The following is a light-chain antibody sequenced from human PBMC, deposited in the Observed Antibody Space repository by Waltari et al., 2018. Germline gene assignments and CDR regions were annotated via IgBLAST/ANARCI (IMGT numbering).Light chain of an antibody. Sequence: DIQMTQSPSSLSASVGDRVTIPCQASHNIRNLNWYQQKPGKAPKLLIYDASNLEIGVPSRFSGRGSGTHFTFTINNLQPEDVATYYCQEYDDFPPYIFGQGTKV. V-gene: IGKV1-33*01. CDR1: HNIRN. CDR3: QEYDDFPPYI. J-gene: IGKJ2*01. CDR2: DAS.